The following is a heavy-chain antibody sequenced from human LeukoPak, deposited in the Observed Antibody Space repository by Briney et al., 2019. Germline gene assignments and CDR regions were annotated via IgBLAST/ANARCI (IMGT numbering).Heavy chain of an antibody. D-gene: IGHD2-2*01. CDR3: SSCYVGNDAFDI. CDR2: IYTSGST. Sequence: SQTLSLTCTVSGGSISSGSYYWSRIRQPAGKGLEWIGRIYTSGSTNYNPSLKSRVTISVDTSKNQFSLKLSSVTAADTAVYYCSSCYVGNDAFDIWGQGTMVTVSS. CDR1: GGSISSGSYY. V-gene: IGHV4-61*02. J-gene: IGHJ3*02.